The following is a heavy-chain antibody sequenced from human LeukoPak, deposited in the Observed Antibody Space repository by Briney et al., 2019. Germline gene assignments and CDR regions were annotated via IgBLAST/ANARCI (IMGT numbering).Heavy chain of an antibody. Sequence: GGSLRLSCAASGFTFSSFSMNWVRQAPGKGLEWVSYISGGSGTIYYADSVKGRFTISRDNAKNSLFLQMYSLRDEDTAVYYCARGRSTSVGTSFGCWGQGTLVTVSS. V-gene: IGHV3-48*02. J-gene: IGHJ4*02. CDR1: GFTFSSFS. D-gene: IGHD2/OR15-2a*01. CDR3: ARGRSTSVGTSFGC. CDR2: ISGGSGTI.